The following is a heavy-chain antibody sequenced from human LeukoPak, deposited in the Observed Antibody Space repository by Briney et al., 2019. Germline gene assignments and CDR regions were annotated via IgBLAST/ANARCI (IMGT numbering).Heavy chain of an antibody. CDR2: ISGSGGST. CDR1: GFTFSSYA. J-gene: IGHJ1*01. V-gene: IGHV3-23*01. CDR3: AKWFLDCSSTSCYTLEYFLH. Sequence: GGSLRLSCAASGFTFSSYAMSWVRQAPGKGLEWVSAISGSGGSTYYADSVKGRFTISRDNSKNTLYLQMNSLRAEDTVVYYCAKWFLDCSSTSCYTLEYFLHWGQGTLVTVSS. D-gene: IGHD2-2*02.